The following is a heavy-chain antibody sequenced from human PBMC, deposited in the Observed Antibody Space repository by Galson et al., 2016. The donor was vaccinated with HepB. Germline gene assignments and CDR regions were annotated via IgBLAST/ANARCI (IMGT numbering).Heavy chain of an antibody. Sequence: SLRLSCAASGFIASDYWVHWVRQPPGKGLVWVSRISPDGTSTAYADSVKGRFTISRDNAKKTLYLQMNSLRAEDTAVYFCAAHKRQRVSDYEDYWGQGILVTVSS. CDR2: ISPDGTST. V-gene: IGHV3-74*01. J-gene: IGHJ4*02. D-gene: IGHD6-25*01. CDR3: AAHKRQRVSDYEDY. CDR1: GFIASDYW.